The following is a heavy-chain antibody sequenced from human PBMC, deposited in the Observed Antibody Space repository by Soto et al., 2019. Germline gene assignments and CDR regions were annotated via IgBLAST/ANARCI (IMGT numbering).Heavy chain of an antibody. J-gene: IGHJ6*02. CDR3: ARVSSTTYYYDSSGYYLNYYYYYSMDA. CDR2: INPNSGGT. CDR1: GYTFTGYY. D-gene: IGHD3-22*01. Sequence: GASVKVSCKASGYTFTGYYMHWVRQAPGQGLEWMGWINPNSGGTNYAQKFQGRVTMTRDTSISTAYMELSRLRSDDTAVYYCARVSSTTYYYDSSGYYLNYYYYYSMDAWGQGSTVPV. V-gene: IGHV1-2*02.